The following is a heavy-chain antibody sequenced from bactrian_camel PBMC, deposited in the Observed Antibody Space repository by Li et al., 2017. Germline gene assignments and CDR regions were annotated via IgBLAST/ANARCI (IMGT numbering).Heavy chain of an antibody. Sequence: VQLVESGGGSVQVGGTLRLSCLASRSTVSISRMAWFRQAPGKEREGVATITTDSRNSFYADSVEGRFTLSLDTAKKMVYLQMNNLKPEDTAMYYCAATTRYAGSWLDRSKWLYWGQGTQVTVS. CDR2: ITTDSRNS. CDR3: AATTRYAGSWLDRSKWLY. V-gene: IGHV3S40*01. D-gene: IGHD2*01. J-gene: IGHJ4*01. CDR1: RSTVSISR.